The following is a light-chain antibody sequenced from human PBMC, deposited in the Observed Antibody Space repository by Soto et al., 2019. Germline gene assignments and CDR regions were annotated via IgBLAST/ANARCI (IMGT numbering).Light chain of an antibody. CDR1: SSDVGGYNY. J-gene: IGLJ1*01. CDR2: DVS. CDR3: CSYAGRYKGDV. V-gene: IGLV2-11*01. Sequence: QSALTQPRSVSGSPGQSVTISCTGTSSDVGGYNYVSWYQQHPGKAPKLMISDVSKRPSGVPDRFSGSKSGNTASLTISRLQAEDETDYYCCSYAGRYKGDVFGTGTKLTVL.